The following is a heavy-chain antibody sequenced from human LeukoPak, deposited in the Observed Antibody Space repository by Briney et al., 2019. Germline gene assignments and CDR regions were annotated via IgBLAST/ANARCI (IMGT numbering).Heavy chain of an antibody. D-gene: IGHD3-10*01. Sequence: SETLSLTCTDSGGSISSYYWSWIRQPPGKGLEWIGYIYYSGSTNYNPSLKSRVTISVDTSKNQFSLKLSSVTAADTAVYYCARGTYYYGSGSPSLNYWGQGTLVTVSS. V-gene: IGHV4-59*01. CDR2: IYYSGST. CDR1: GGSISSYY. CDR3: ARGTYYYGSGSPSLNY. J-gene: IGHJ4*02.